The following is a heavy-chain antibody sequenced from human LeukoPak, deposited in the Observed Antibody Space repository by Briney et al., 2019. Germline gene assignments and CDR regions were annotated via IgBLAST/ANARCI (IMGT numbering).Heavy chain of an antibody. J-gene: IGHJ4*02. Sequence: PGRSLRLSCIASGFTFSIYGMHWVRQAPGKGLEWVAVIWYDGSNKYYADSVRGRFTISRDNSKNTMYLQMDSLRAEDTAIYYCAKDGGSGILYWGQGTLVTVSS. CDR3: AKDGGSGILY. D-gene: IGHD3-10*01. CDR2: IWYDGSNK. V-gene: IGHV3-33*06. CDR1: GFTFSIYG.